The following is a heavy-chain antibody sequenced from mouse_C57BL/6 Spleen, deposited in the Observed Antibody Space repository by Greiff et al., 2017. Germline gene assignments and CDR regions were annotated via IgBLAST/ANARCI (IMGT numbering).Heavy chain of an antibody. Sequence: VKLQQSGAELVRPGASVTLSCKASGYTFTDYEMHWVKQTPVHGLEWIGAIDPETGGTAYNQKFKGKAILTADKSSSTAYMELRSLTSEDSAVYYCTRSSGQLSAWFAYWGQGTLVTVSA. J-gene: IGHJ3*01. V-gene: IGHV1-15*01. CDR1: GYTFTDYE. CDR2: IDPETGGT. D-gene: IGHD3-2*02. CDR3: TRSSGQLSAWFAY.